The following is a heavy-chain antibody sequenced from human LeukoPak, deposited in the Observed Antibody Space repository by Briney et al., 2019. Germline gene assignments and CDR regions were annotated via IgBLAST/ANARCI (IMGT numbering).Heavy chain of an antibody. CDR3: ARDRGGSGPTPGAFDI. CDR2: IYYSGST. J-gene: IGHJ3*02. V-gene: IGHV4-59*01. D-gene: IGHD2-15*01. Sequence: SETLSITCTVSGGSISSYYWSWIRQPPGKGLEWIGYIYYSGSTNYNPSLKSRVTISVDTSKNQFSLKLSSVTAADTAVYYCARDRGGSGPTPGAFDIWGQGTMVTVSS. CDR1: GGSISSYY.